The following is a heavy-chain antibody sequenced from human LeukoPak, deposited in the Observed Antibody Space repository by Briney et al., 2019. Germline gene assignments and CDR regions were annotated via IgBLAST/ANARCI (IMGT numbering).Heavy chain of an antibody. D-gene: IGHD5-18*01. CDR1: GFDLSSYS. CDR3: AGSGKLVTPWARDY. V-gene: IGHV3-21*01. Sequence: GGSLRLSCAASGFDLSSYSMNWVRQAPGKGLEWVSSISSSSSYIYYADSVKGRFTISRDNAKNSLYLQMNSLRAEDTAVYYCAGSGKLVTPWARDYWGQGTLVTVSS. J-gene: IGHJ4*02. CDR2: ISSSSSYI.